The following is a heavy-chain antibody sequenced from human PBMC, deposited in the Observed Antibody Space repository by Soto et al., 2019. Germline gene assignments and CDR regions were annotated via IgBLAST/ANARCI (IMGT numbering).Heavy chain of an antibody. Sequence: PXGSLRLSCSASGFGFSTHALTWVRQAPGKGLEWLSSITNTGLTTHYADSVKGRFTISRENSRNTLHLQMNNLRVDDTAIYYCAKGFDYGDTKHIDPWGQGTLVTVSS. D-gene: IGHD4-17*01. CDR2: ITNTGLTT. CDR3: AKGFDYGDTKHIDP. V-gene: IGHV3-23*01. J-gene: IGHJ5*02. CDR1: GFGFSTHA.